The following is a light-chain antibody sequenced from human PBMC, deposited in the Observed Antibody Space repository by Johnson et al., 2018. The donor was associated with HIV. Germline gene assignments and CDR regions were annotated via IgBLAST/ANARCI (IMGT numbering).Light chain of an antibody. J-gene: IGLJ1*01. V-gene: IGLV1-51*01. CDR3: GTWDSSLSAGV. CDR2: DNN. Sequence: HSVLTQPPSVSAAPGQKVTISCSGSSSDMGNYAVSWYQQLPGTAPKLLIYDNNKRPSGIPDRFSGSKSGTSATLGITGLQTGDEADYYCGTWDSSLSAGVFGTGTKVTVL. CDR1: SSDMGNYA.